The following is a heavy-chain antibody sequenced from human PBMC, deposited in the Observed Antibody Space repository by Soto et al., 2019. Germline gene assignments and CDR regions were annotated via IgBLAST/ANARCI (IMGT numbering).Heavy chain of an antibody. J-gene: IGHJ5*02. Sequence: QVQLQESGPGLVKPSETLSLTCTVSGGSVSSGSYYWSWIRQPPGKGLEWIGDIYYRGSTNYNPSLKSRVTISVDTSKNQFSLKMSSVTAADTAVYHCARGNYGSGSYYNVDWFDPWGQGTLVTVSP. CDR3: ARGNYGSGSYYNVDWFDP. CDR1: GGSVSSGSYY. CDR2: IYYRGST. D-gene: IGHD3-10*01. V-gene: IGHV4-61*01.